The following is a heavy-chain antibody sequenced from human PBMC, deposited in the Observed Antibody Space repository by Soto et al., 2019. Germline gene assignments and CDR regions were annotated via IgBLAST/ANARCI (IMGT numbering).Heavy chain of an antibody. J-gene: IGHJ4*02. V-gene: IGHV3-30*04. CDR2: ISPDGSAK. D-gene: IGHD3-10*01. CDR1: GFTFRRHA. Sequence: VHLVESGGGVVQPGRSLRLSCAASGFTFRRHAVHWVRQAPGKGLEWVAVISPDGSAKYYLDSVKGRFTSSRDNSKNTVFLQLNSLSYEDTAVYYCARSRSGAVADSFDSWGQGTLVTVST. CDR3: ARSRSGAVADSFDS.